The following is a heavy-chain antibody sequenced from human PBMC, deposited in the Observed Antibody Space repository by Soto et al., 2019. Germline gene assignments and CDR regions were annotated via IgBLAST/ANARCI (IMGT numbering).Heavy chain of an antibody. V-gene: IGHV3-23*01. J-gene: IGHJ4*02. CDR2: ISGSGGST. CDR3: AKDTSRWPSQFDY. Sequence: GSLRLSCAASAFNFSNYAMSWVRHAPGKGLEWVSAISGSGGSTYYADSVKGRFSISRDNSKNTLYLQMNSLRSEDTAVYYCAKDTSRWPSQFDYWGQGTLVTVSS. CDR1: AFNFSNYA. D-gene: IGHD2-2*01.